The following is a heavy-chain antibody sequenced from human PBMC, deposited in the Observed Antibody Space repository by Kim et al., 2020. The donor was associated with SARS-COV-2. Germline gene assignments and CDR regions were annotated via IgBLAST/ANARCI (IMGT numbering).Heavy chain of an antibody. D-gene: IGHD2-21*02. CDR1: GFTFSSYS. Sequence: GGSLRLSCAASGFTFSSYSMNWVRQAPGKGLEWVSSISSSSSYIYYADSVKGRFTISRDNAKNSLYLQMNSLRAEDTAVYYCARDPRLAYCGGDCYSATYNWFDPWGQGTLVTVSS. CDR2: ISSSSSYI. CDR3: ARDPRLAYCGGDCYSATYNWFDP. V-gene: IGHV3-21*01. J-gene: IGHJ5*02.